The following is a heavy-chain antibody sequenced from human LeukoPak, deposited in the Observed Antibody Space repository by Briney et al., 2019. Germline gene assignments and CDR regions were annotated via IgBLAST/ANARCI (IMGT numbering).Heavy chain of an antibody. CDR1: GFTFSSYW. Sequence: GGSLRLSCAASGFTFSSYWMSWVRQAPGKGLEWVANINQDGSEKYYVDSVKGRFTISRDNSKNTLYLQMNSLRAEDTAVYYCASRAVAVAGRGFDYWGQGTLVTVSS. D-gene: IGHD6-19*01. CDR3: ASRAVAVAGRGFDY. CDR2: INQDGSEK. J-gene: IGHJ4*02. V-gene: IGHV3-7*03.